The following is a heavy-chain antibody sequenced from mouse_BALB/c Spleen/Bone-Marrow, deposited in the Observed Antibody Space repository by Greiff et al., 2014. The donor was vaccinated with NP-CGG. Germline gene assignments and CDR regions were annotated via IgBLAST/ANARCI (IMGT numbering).Heavy chain of an antibody. D-gene: IGHD1-1*01. CDR3: ARDYYGSSYAMDY. CDR1: GFTFSSYA. J-gene: IGHJ4*01. Sequence: DVHLVESGGGLVKPGGSLKLSCAASGFTFSSYAMSWVRQSPEKRLEWAAEISSGGSYTYYPDTVTGRFTISRDNAKNTLYLEMSSLRSEDTAMYYCARDYYGSSYAMDYWGQGTSVTVSS. CDR2: ISSGGSYT. V-gene: IGHV5-9-4*01.